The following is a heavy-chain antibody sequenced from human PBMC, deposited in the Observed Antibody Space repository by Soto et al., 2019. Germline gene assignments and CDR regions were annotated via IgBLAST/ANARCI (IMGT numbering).Heavy chain of an antibody. CDR3: AREGSYSAYNFAHGIQLWSFDF. J-gene: IGHJ4*02. D-gene: IGHD5-12*01. CDR2: IFSSGST. Sequence: SETLSLTCTVSGGSINTFYWSWVRQPAGKGLEWIGRIFSSGSTSFSPSLESRVAMSVDTSKNHFSLNLSSVTAADMAVYYCAREGSYSAYNFAHGIQLWSFDFWGQGALVTVSS. V-gene: IGHV4-4*07. CDR1: GGSINTFY.